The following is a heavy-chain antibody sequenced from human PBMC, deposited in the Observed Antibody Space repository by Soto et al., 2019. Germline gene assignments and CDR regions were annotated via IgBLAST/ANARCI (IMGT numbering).Heavy chain of an antibody. J-gene: IGHJ4*02. Sequence: LSLTCAVYGGSFSGYYWSWIRQPPGKGLEWIGEINHSGSTNYNPSLKSRVTISVDTSKNQFSLKLSSVTAADTAVYYCARGFGYSYGLIYFDYWGQGTLVTVS. V-gene: IGHV4-34*01. D-gene: IGHD5-18*01. CDR3: ARGFGYSYGLIYFDY. CDR2: INHSGST. CDR1: GGSFSGYY.